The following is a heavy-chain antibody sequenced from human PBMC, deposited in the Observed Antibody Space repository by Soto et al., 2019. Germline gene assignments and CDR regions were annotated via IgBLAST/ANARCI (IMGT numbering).Heavy chain of an antibody. CDR1: GGSIGGYY. Sequence: SETLSLTCTVSGGSIGGYYWSWIRQRPGKGLEWIGYMYNTGSTVYNPSFKSRVTISVDTSKNQFSLKLNSVTAADTAVYYCARELLGYGGTDCYPLDGCGQGTTVIVSS. V-gene: IGHV4-59*01. J-gene: IGHJ6*02. CDR3: ARELLGYGGTDCYPLDG. D-gene: IGHD2-21*02. CDR2: MYNTGST.